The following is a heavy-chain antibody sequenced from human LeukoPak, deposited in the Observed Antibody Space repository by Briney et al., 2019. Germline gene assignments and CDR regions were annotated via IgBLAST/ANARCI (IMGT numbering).Heavy chain of an antibody. Sequence: PGGSLRLSCVASGFSFSTYGMSWVRQAPGKGLEWVSAIRGAGDITDYADSVKGRFSISRDNSKSMLYLQMSSLRAEDTAIYYCAKAPFGSGSYYVNFWGQGTLVTLSS. V-gene: IGHV3-23*01. D-gene: IGHD3-10*01. CDR2: IRGAGDIT. CDR1: GFSFSTYG. CDR3: AKAPFGSGSYYVNF. J-gene: IGHJ4*02.